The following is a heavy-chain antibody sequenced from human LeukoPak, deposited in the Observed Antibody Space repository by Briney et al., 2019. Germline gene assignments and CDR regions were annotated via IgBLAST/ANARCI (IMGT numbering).Heavy chain of an antibody. V-gene: IGHV3-66*02. CDR3: ARSPRFGEFNY. D-gene: IGHD3-10*02. CDR2: IYSGGST. CDR1: GFTFSSYA. J-gene: IGHJ4*02. Sequence: PGGSLRLSCAASGFTFSSYAMSWVRQAPGKGLEWVSVIYSGGSTYYADSVKGRFTISRDNSKNTLYLQMNSLRPEDTAVYYCARSPRFGEFNYWGQGTLVTVSS.